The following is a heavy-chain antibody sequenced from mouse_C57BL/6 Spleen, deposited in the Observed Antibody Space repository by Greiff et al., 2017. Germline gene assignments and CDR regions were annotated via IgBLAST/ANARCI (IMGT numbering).Heavy chain of an antibody. CDR1: GYSFTGYY. V-gene: IGHV1-42*01. CDR3: ASPAQATWFAY. Sequence: VQLQQSGPELVKPGASVKISCKASGYSFTGYYMNWVKQSPEKSLEWIGEINPSTGGTTYNQKFKAKATLTVDKSSSTAYMQLKSLTSEDSAVYYCASPAQATWFAYWGQGTLVTVSA. CDR2: INPSTGGT. D-gene: IGHD3-2*02. J-gene: IGHJ3*01.